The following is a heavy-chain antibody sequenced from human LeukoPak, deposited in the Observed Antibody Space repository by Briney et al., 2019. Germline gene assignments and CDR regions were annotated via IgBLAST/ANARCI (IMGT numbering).Heavy chain of an antibody. V-gene: IGHV3-21*01. CDR1: GFTFSSYS. CDR3: AREGRQGYCSSTSCSGG. D-gene: IGHD2-2*01. CDR2: ISSSSSSI. Sequence: PGGSLRLSCAASGFTFSSYSMNWVRQAPGKGLEWVSSISSSSSSIYNADSVKGRFTISRDNAKNSLYLQMNSLRAEDTAVYYCAREGRQGYCSSTSCSGGWGQGTLVTVSS. J-gene: IGHJ4*02.